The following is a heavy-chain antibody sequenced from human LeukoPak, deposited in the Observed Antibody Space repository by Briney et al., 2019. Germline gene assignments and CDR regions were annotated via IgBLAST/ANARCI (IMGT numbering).Heavy chain of an antibody. D-gene: IGHD3-22*01. Sequence: SETLSLTCAVSGGSISSGGYSWSWIRQPPGKGLEWIGYIYHSGSTYYNPSLKSRVTISVDRSKNQFSLKLSSVTAADTAVYYCAREGYYYDSSGYCDWYFDLWGRGTLVTVSS. CDR2: IYHSGST. CDR1: GGSISSGGYS. CDR3: AREGYYYDSSGYCDWYFDL. V-gene: IGHV4-30-2*01. J-gene: IGHJ2*01.